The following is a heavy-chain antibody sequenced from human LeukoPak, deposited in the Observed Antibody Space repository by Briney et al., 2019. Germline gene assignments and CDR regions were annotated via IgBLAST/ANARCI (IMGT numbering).Heavy chain of an antibody. Sequence: SETLSLTCTVSGGSISSSSYYWGWIRQPPGKGLEWIGSIYYSGSTYYNPSLKSRVTISVDTSKNQFSLKLSSVTAADTAVYYCARRGIPGYCRSTSCYNYWGQGTLVTVSS. D-gene: IGHD2-2*02. J-gene: IGHJ4*02. CDR2: IYYSGST. V-gene: IGHV4-39*01. CDR1: GGSISSSSYY. CDR3: ARRGIPGYCRSTSCYNY.